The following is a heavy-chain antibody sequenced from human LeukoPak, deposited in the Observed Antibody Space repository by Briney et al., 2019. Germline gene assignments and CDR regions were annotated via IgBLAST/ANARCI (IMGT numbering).Heavy chain of an antibody. Sequence: PGGSLRLSCAASGFTVSSNYMGWVRQAPGKGLEWVSVIYSGGSTYYPDSVKGRFTISRDNSKNTLFLQMNSLRAEDTAVYYCARDSTLRYFDWFDYYYGMDVWGQGTTVTVSS. J-gene: IGHJ6*02. CDR1: GFTVSSNY. V-gene: IGHV3-66*01. CDR2: IYSGGST. CDR3: ARDSTLRYFDWFDYYYGMDV. D-gene: IGHD3-9*01.